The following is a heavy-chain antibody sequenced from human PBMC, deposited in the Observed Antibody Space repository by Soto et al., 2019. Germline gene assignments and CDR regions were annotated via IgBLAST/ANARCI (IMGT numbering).Heavy chain of an antibody. Sequence: QGQLVQSETELKKPGASVKVSCKASGYTFTSHGISWVRQAPGQGLEWMGWISGYNGNTKYAQKFQGRVTVTTDTPTTTAYMEMRSLRSDDTAIYYCARASYYYNPRGMDVWGQGTTVSVSS. J-gene: IGHJ6*02. V-gene: IGHV1-18*01. D-gene: IGHD3-10*01. CDR2: ISGYNGNT. CDR3: ARASYYYNPRGMDV. CDR1: GYTFTSHG.